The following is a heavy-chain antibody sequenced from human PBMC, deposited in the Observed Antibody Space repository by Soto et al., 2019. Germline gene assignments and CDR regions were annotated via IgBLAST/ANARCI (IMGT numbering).Heavy chain of an antibody. CDR2: ISYDGSNK. D-gene: IGHD1-26*01. J-gene: IGHJ5*02. Sequence: SLRLSCAASGFTFSSYGKHWVRQAPGKGLEWVAVISYDGSNKYYADSVKGRFTISRDNSKNTLYLQMNSLRAEDTAVYYCAKKASGSYSDLDPWGQGTLVTVSS. V-gene: IGHV3-30*18. CDR1: GFTFSSYG. CDR3: AKKASGSYSDLDP.